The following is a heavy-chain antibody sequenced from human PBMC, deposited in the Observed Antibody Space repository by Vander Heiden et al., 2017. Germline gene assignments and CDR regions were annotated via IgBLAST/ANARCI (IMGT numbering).Heavy chain of an antibody. V-gene: IGHV3-7*01. CDR1: GITFSSYW. CDR2: IKQDGSEK. D-gene: IGHD6-19*01. J-gene: IGHJ4*02. Sequence: EVQLVESGGGLVQPGGSLQLSCEASGITFSSYWMNWFRQAPGKGLEWVANIKQDGSEKRYIDSVKGRFAISRDNAKQSVYLQMNNLRVDDSAVYYCAGGRGWLTDYWGQGVLVTVSS. CDR3: AGGRGWLTDY.